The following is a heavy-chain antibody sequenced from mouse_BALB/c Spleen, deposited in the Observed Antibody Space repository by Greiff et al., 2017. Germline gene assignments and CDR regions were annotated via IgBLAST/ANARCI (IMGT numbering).Heavy chain of an antibody. CDR3: ARDVAEYGYAIDD. CDR1: GFTFSSYG. V-gene: IGHV5-6-3*01. D-gene: IGHD2-10*02. CDR2: INSNGGST. J-gene: IGHJ4*01. Sequence: EVQGVESGGGLVQPGGSLKLSCAASGFTFSSYGMSWVRQTPDKRLELVATINSNGGSTYYPDSVKGRFTISRDNAKNTLYLRMSSLKSEDTAMYYCARDVAEYGYAIDDWGQGTSVTVSS.